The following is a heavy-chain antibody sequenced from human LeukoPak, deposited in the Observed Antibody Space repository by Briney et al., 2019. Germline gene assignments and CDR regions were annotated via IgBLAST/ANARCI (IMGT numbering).Heavy chain of an antibody. J-gene: IGHJ4*02. CDR1: GFTFDDYG. V-gene: IGHV3-20*04. CDR3: ARVRAATDYDYVWGSYRSFDY. Sequence: GGSPRLSCAASGFTFDDYGMSWVRQAPGKGLEWVSGINWNGGSTGYADSVKGRFTISRDNAKNSLYLQMNSLRAEDTALYYCARVRAATDYDYVWGSYRSFDYWGQGTLVTVSS. D-gene: IGHD3-16*02. CDR2: INWNGGST.